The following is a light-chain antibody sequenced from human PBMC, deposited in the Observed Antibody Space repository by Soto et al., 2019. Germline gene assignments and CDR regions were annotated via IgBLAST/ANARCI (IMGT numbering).Light chain of an antibody. CDR2: GNG. CDR1: SSNIGAGYD. J-gene: IGLJ1*01. Sequence: QSVLTQPPSVSGAPGQRVTISCTGSSSNIGAGYDVHWYQPLPGTAPKLLIYGNGNRPSGVPDRFSGSKSGTSASLAITGLKAEDEADYYCQSYDSSLSGYVFGTGTKLTVL. V-gene: IGLV1-40*01. CDR3: QSYDSSLSGYV.